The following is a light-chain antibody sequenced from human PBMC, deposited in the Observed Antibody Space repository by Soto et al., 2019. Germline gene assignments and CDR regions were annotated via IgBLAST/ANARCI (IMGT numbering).Light chain of an antibody. CDR2: DNN. Sequence: QSVLMQPPSVSAAPGQKITISCSGSSSNIGINYVSWFQHLPGTAPKLLMYDNNKRPSGIPDRFSGSKSGTSATLGITGLQTGDEADYYCGTWDSSLSVYVFGTGTKLTVL. V-gene: IGLV1-51*01. CDR1: SSNIGINY. J-gene: IGLJ1*01. CDR3: GTWDSSLSVYV.